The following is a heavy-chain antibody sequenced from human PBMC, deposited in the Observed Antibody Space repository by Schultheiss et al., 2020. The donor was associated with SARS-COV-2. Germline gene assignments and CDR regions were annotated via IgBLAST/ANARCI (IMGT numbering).Heavy chain of an antibody. Sequence: GESLKISCAASGFAFSRHVMTWVRQAPGKGLEWVSSISGNGQIANYADSGRGRFTVSRDNSKNTLYLQMNTLRAEDTALYYCARASGSYYYYGMDVWGQGTTVTVSS. CDR1: GFAFSRHV. V-gene: IGHV3-23*01. D-gene: IGHD1-26*01. CDR2: ISGNGQIA. J-gene: IGHJ6*02. CDR3: ARASGSYYYYGMDV.